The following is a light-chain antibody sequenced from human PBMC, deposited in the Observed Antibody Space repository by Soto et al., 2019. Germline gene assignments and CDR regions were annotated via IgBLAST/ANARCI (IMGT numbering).Light chain of an antibody. V-gene: IGKV1-5*01. Sequence: EIQLTQTPCTLSASVGKEVTITCRASQTISRWLAWYQQKPGRAPKLLIYDASTLESGVPSRFSGSGSETEFTLTISRLQPDDFATYFCHSRAFGQGTRLEIK. J-gene: IGKJ5*01. CDR2: DAS. CDR3: HSRA. CDR1: QTISRW.